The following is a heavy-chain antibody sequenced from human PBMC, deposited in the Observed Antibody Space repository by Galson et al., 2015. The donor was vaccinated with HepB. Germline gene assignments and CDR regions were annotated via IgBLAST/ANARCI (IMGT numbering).Heavy chain of an antibody. CDR2: ISGRSTAI. CDR1: GFTFSNYG. V-gene: IGHV3-48*01. D-gene: IGHD2-15*01. CDR3: ATDWPVVAPNHPFDY. J-gene: IGHJ4*02. Sequence: SLRLSCAASGFTFSNYGMNWVRQAPGKGLEWVSYISGRSTAIYYADSVKGRFTISRDDAKNSLYLQMNSLRTEDTALYYCATDWPVVAPNHPFDYWGQGTLVTVSS.